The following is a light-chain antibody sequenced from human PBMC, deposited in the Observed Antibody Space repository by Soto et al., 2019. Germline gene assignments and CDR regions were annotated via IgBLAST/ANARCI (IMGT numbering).Light chain of an antibody. V-gene: IGLV2-8*01. J-gene: IGLJ2*01. CDR1: SGDIGGYNY. Sequence: QSALTQPPSASGSPGQSVTISCTGTSGDIGGYNYVSWYQQHPGKAPKLIIYEVSRRPSGVPDRFSGSKSGNTDSLTVSGLQAEDEADYYCNSYADNNLIFGGGTKLTVL. CDR3: NSYADNNLI. CDR2: EVS.